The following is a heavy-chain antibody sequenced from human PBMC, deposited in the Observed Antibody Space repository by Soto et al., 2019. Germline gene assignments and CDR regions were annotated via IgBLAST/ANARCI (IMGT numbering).Heavy chain of an antibody. V-gene: IGHV3-23*01. CDR1: GFTFSSYA. Sequence: PGGSLRLSCAASGFTFSSYAMSWVRQAPGKGLEWVSAISGSGGSTYYAVSVKGRFTISRDNSKNTLYLQMNSLRAEDTAVYYCAKVPRATREWRLVITYFDYWGQGTLVTVSS. J-gene: IGHJ4*02. CDR3: AKVPRATREWRLVITYFDY. CDR2: ISGSGGST. D-gene: IGHD3-9*01.